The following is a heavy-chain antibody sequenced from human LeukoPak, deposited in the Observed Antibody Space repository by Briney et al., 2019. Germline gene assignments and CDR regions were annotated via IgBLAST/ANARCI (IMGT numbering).Heavy chain of an antibody. V-gene: IGHV1-3*01. CDR2: INAGNGNT. Sequence: GSVKVSCKASGYTFTGYAMHWVRQAPGQRLEWMGWINAGNGNTKYSQKFQGRVTITRDTSASTAYMELSSLRSEDTAVYYCARDPGWYYYYYGMDVWGQGTTVTVSS. CDR1: GYTFTGYA. D-gene: IGHD6-19*01. CDR3: ARDPGWYYYYYGMDV. J-gene: IGHJ6*02.